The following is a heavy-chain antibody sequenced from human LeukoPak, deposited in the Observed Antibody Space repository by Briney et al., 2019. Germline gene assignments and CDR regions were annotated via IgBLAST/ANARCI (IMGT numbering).Heavy chain of an antibody. Sequence: GGSLRLSCAASGVTVNSNYNSWVRQAPGKGLEWVSVIYSGGRTYYADSAKGRFTVSRDNSKNTLYLQMSSLRAEDTAVYYCGEGHSSSWSGGFWGQGTMVTVSS. CDR3: GEGHSSSWSGGF. CDR1: GVTVNSNY. D-gene: IGHD6-13*01. V-gene: IGHV3-66*01. CDR2: IYSGGRT. J-gene: IGHJ4*02.